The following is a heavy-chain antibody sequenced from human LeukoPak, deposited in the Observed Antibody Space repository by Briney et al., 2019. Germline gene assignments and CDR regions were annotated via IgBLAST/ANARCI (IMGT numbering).Heavy chain of an antibody. J-gene: IGHJ4*02. CDR3: ARGYCGGDCYFDY. Sequence: GGSLRLTCAASGFTFSSYSMNRVRQAPGKGLEWVSSISSSSSYIYYADSVKGRFTISRDNAKNSLYLQMNSLRAEDTALYYCARGYCGGDCYFDYWGQGTLVTVSS. CDR2: ISSSSSYI. CDR1: GFTFSSYS. V-gene: IGHV3-21*04. D-gene: IGHD2-21*02.